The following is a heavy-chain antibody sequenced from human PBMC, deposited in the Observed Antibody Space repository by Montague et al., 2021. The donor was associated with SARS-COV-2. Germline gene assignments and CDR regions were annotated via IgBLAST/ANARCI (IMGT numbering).Heavy chain of an antibody. D-gene: IGHD2-8*02. CDR1: SGSLSGYY. V-gene: IGHV4-59*12. J-gene: IGHJ4*02. CDR2: THYSGTT. Sequence: ETLSLTCTASSGSLSGYYWNWIRQPPGKGLEWIGFTHYSGTTKXNPSLKSRLNMSLDTSKNQFSLTLNSVTAADTAIYYCARGTAYDHVYYWGQGAPVTVAS. CDR3: ARGTAYDHVYY.